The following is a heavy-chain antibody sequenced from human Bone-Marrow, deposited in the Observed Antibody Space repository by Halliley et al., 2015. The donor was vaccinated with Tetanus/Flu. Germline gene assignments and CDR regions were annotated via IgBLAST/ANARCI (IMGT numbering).Heavy chain of an antibody. V-gene: IGHV4-59*01. J-gene: IGHJ6*02. CDR2: IYYSGGT. Sequence: TLSLTCTVSGGSIGNYYWTWIRQPPGKGLEWIGYIYYSGGTNYNRSLKSRVTISVDKSKNQFSVNLRSVTAADTAVYYCASGDYYYYYAMNIWGQGTTVTVSS. D-gene: IGHD4-17*01. CDR1: GGSIGNYY. CDR3: ASGDYYYYYAMNI.